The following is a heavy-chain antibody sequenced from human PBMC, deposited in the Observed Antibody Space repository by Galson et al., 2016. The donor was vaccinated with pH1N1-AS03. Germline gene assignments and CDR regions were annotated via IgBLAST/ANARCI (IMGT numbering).Heavy chain of an antibody. CDR2: IYSGVSADT. CDR1: GYSFVSYW. CDR3: ARTSGYSSHWALDI. V-gene: IGHV5-51*01. D-gene: IGHD5-18*01. J-gene: IGHJ3*02. Sequence: QSGAEVTKPGESLKISCKGSGYSFVSYWIGWVRQMPGKGLEWMGVIYSGVSADTRYSPSFQGQVTISADKSIGTAYLQWSSLKASDSAIYYCARTSGYSSHWALDIWGQGTMVTVSS.